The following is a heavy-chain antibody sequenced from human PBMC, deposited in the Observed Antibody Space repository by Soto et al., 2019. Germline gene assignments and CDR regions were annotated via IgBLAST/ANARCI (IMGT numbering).Heavy chain of an antibody. Sequence: GGSLRLSCAASGFTFDDYAMHWVRQAPGKGLEWVSGISWNSGSIDYADSVKGRFTISRDNAKNSLYLQMNSLRAEDTAVFYCEKDGSGSLYYYYYMDVWGKGTTVTVSS. CDR1: GFTFDDYA. J-gene: IGHJ6*03. V-gene: IGHV3-9*01. CDR2: ISWNSGSI. CDR3: EKDGSGSLYYYYYMDV. D-gene: IGHD3-10*01.